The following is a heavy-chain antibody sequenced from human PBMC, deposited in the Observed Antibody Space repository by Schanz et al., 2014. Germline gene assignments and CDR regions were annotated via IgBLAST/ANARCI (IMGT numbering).Heavy chain of an antibody. CDR3: AMGGYQLHH. CDR1: GFTFSTYW. J-gene: IGHJ4*02. V-gene: IGHV3-74*02. D-gene: IGHD1-7*01. CDR2: INSDGTTT. Sequence: VQLLESGGGLVKPGGSLRLSCAASGFTFSTYWMHWVRQAPGKGLVWVSHINSDGTTTTYADSVKGRFTISRDNAENTLYLQMNSLRVEDTAVYYCAMGGYQLHHWGQGTLVTVSS.